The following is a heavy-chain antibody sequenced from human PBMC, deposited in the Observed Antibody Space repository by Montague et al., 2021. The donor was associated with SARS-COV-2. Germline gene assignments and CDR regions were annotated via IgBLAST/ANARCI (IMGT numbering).Heavy chain of an antibody. Sequence: SLRLSCAASGFTFSSYAMPWVRQAPGKGLEWVAVISYDGSNKYYADSVQGRFTISRDNSKNTLYLQMNSLRAEDTAVYYCARDGREGLLWFGELLFGWFDPWGQGTLVTVSS. V-gene: IGHV3-30*04. CDR2: ISYDGSNK. CDR3: ARDGREGLLWFGELLFGWFDP. J-gene: IGHJ5*02. D-gene: IGHD3-10*01. CDR1: GFTFSSYA.